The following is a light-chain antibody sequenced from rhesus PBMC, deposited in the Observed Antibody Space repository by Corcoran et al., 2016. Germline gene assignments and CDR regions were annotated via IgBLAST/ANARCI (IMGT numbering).Light chain of an antibody. J-gene: IGKJ4*01. CDR3: QQESNWPVT. CDR2: DAS. Sequence: DIVMTQSPATLSLSPGERGTLSCRASQSVNYNLAWYQQKPGQAPRLLIYDASNRATGVPDRFSASGSGTDFTLTINSLDPEDVGVYYCQQESNWPVTFGGGTKVDI. CDR1: QSVNYN. V-gene: IGKV3-35*01.